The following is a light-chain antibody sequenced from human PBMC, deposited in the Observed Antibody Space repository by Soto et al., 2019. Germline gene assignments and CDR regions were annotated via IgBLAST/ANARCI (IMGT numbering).Light chain of an antibody. CDR3: AAWDDSLNGQGV. J-gene: IGLJ3*02. CDR1: SSNIGSNT. Sequence: QSVLTQPPSASGTPGQRVTISCSGSSSNIGSNTVSWYQQLPGAAPKLLIYSNSNRPSWVPDRFSGSKSGSSASLAISGLQSEDEATYYCAAWDDSLNGQGVFGGGTKLTVL. CDR2: SNS. V-gene: IGLV1-44*01.